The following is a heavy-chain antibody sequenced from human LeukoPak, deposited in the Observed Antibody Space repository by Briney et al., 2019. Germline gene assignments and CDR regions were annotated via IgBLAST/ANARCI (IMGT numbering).Heavy chain of an antibody. CDR1: GGTFSSYA. Sequence: SVKVSCKASGGTFSSYAIIWVRQAPGQGLEWMGGIIPIFGTANYAQKFQGRVTITTDESTSTAYMELSSLRSEDTAVYYCARDNLLGGHDAFDIWGQGTMVTVSS. D-gene: IGHD2/OR15-2a*01. CDR2: IIPIFGTA. CDR3: ARDNLLGGHDAFDI. V-gene: IGHV1-69*05. J-gene: IGHJ3*02.